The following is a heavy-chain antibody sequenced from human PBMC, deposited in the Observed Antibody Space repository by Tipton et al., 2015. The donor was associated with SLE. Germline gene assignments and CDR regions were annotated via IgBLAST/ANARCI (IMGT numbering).Heavy chain of an antibody. V-gene: IGHV4-30-4*01. CDR1: GGSISSGDYY. CDR3: ARAPQLGMGTPTRFDP. Sequence: TLSLTCTVSGGSISSGDYYWSWIRQPPGKGLEWIGYIYYSGSTYYNPSLKSRVTISVDTSKNQFSLKLSSVTAADTAVYYCARAPQLGMGTPTRFDPWGQGTLVTVSS. J-gene: IGHJ5*02. CDR2: IYYSGST. D-gene: IGHD7-27*01.